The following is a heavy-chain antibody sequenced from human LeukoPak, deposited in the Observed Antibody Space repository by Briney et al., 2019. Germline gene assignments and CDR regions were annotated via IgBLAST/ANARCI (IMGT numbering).Heavy chain of an antibody. CDR1: GFTFSSYW. CDR2: IKNDGTSI. J-gene: IGHJ4*02. CDR3: LRGAHYDTTGYYY. Sequence: GGSLRLSCAASGFTFSSYWMHWVRQAPGKGLVWVSRIKNDGTSIYADSVKGRFTISRDNAKNTLYLQMNSLRHEDTAVYYCLRGAHYDTTGYYYWGQGALVTVPS. D-gene: IGHD3-22*01. V-gene: IGHV3-74*01.